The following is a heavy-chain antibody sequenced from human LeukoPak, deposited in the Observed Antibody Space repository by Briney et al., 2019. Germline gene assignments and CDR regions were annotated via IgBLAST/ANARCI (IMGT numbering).Heavy chain of an antibody. V-gene: IGHV1-18*01. J-gene: IGHJ4*02. D-gene: IGHD3-10*01. CDR3: ARGREEYYGSGSYLDY. CDR2: ISAYNGNT. Sequence: ASVKVSCMASGYTFTNYGISWVRQAPGQELEWMGWISAYNGNTNYAQKLQGRVTMTTDTSTSTAYMELRSLRSDDTAVYYCARGREEYYGSGSYLDYWGQGTQVTVSS. CDR1: GYTFTNYG.